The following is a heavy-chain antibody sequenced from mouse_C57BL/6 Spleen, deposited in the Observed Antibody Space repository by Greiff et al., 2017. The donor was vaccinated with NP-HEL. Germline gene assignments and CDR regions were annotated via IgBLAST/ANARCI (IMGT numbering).Heavy chain of an antibody. CDR1: GYTFTDYE. Sequence: VQLQQSGAELVRPGASVTLSCKASGYTFTDYEMHWVKQTPVHGLEWIGAIDPETGGTAYNQKFKGKAILTADKSSSTAYMELRSLTSEDSAVYYCATVVATLLLYAMDYWGQGTSVTVSS. J-gene: IGHJ4*01. CDR2: IDPETGGT. D-gene: IGHD1-1*01. CDR3: ATVVATLLLYAMDY. V-gene: IGHV1-15*01.